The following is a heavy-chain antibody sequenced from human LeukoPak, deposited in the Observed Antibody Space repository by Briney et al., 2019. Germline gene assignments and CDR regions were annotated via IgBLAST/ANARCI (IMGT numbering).Heavy chain of an antibody. V-gene: IGHV3-48*01. CDR2: ITTSSGTM. CDR1: GFTFSTYS. D-gene: IGHD3-10*01. CDR3: ARASGRGKFETDAFDI. J-gene: IGHJ3*02. Sequence: PGGSLRLSCAASGFTFSTYSMNWVRQAPGKGLEWVSYITTSSGTMHYADSVRGRFTISRDNVRDSLYRQMNSLRADDTAIYYCARASGRGKFETDAFDIWGQGTMVTVSP.